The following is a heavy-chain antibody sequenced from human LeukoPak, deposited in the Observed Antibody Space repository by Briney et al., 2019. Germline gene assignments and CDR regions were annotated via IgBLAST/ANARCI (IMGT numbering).Heavy chain of an antibody. Sequence: GASVKVSCKASGYTFTGYYMHWVRQAPGQGLEWMGWINPNSGGTNYAQKLQGRVTMTRDTSISTAYMELSRLRSDDTAVYYCARVSCSSTSCPARDAFDIWGQGTMVTVSS. D-gene: IGHD2-2*01. CDR3: ARVSCSSTSCPARDAFDI. CDR1: GYTFTGYY. V-gene: IGHV1-2*02. J-gene: IGHJ3*02. CDR2: INPNSGGT.